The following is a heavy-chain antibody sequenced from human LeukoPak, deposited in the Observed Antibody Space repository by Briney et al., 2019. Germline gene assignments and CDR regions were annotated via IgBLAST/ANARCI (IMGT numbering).Heavy chain of an antibody. CDR2: FYVGGAT. V-gene: IGHV3-53*01. CDR1: GFTVSSNY. D-gene: IGHD5-24*01. Sequence: GGSLRLSCAASGFTVSSNYMSWVRQAPGKGLEWVSVFYVGGATYYADSVKGRFTISRDNSENTLYLQMKSLRAEDTAVYYCAREDGYNFFDYWGQGTLVTVSS. CDR3: AREDGYNFFDY. J-gene: IGHJ4*02.